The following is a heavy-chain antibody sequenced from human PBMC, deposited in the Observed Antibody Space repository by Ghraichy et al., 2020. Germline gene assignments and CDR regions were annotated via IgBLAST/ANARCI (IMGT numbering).Heavy chain of an antibody. CDR2: IKQDGSEK. CDR3: ARESYDFWSGYVYYYGMDV. V-gene: IGHV3-7*03. J-gene: IGHJ6*02. Sequence: GGSLRLSCAASGFTFSSYWMSWVRQAPGKGLEWVANIKQDGSEKYYVDSVKGRFTISRDNAKNSLYLQMNSLRAEDTVVYYCARESYDFWSGYVYYYGMDVWGQGTTVTVSS. CDR1: GFTFSSYW. D-gene: IGHD3-3*01.